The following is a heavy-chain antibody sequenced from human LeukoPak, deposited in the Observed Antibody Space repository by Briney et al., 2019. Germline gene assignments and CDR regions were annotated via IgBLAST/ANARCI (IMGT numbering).Heavy chain of an antibody. Sequence: SGGSLRLSCAASGFTFSSYWMHWVRQAPGKGLVWVSRINSDGSSTSYADSVKGRFTISRDNAKNTLYLQMNSLRAEDTAVYYCARVAPTHNWNWIAVDAFDIWSQGTMVTVSS. D-gene: IGHD1-7*01. CDR3: ARVAPTHNWNWIAVDAFDI. CDR1: GFTFSSYW. V-gene: IGHV3-74*01. J-gene: IGHJ3*02. CDR2: INSDGSST.